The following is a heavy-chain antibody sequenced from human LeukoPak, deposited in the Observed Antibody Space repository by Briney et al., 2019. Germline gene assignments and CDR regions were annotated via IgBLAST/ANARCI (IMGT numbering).Heavy chain of an antibody. CDR3: ARIQAPAAAGTFDY. CDR2: IYHSGST. J-gene: IGHJ4*02. Sequence: SETLSLTCAVSGGSISSSNWWSWVRQPPGKGLEWIGEIYHSGSTYYNPSLKSRVTISVDTSKNQFSLKLSSVTAADTAVYYCARIQAPAAAGTFDYWGQGTLVTVSS. D-gene: IGHD6-13*01. V-gene: IGHV4-4*02. CDR1: GGSISSSNW.